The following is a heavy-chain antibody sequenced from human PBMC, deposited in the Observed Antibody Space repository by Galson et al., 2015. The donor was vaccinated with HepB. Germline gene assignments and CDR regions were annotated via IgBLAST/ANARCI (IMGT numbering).Heavy chain of an antibody. CDR3: ARGRTHDYGDYFDC. CDR2: IYSGGDT. CDR1: GFTVSSNY. J-gene: IGHJ4*02. D-gene: IGHD4-17*01. Sequence: SLRLSCAASGFTVSSNYMSWVRQAPGTGLEWVSVIYSGGDTFYADSVKGRFTISRDNSKNTLYLQMNSLRAEDTALYYCARGRTHDYGDYFDCCGQGTLVTVSS. V-gene: IGHV3-53*01.